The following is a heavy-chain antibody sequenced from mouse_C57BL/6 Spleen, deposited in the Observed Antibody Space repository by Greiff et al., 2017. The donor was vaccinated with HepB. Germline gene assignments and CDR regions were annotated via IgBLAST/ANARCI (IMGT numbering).Heavy chain of an antibody. CDR2: IYPGDGDT. J-gene: IGHJ2*01. Sequence: VKVVESGPELVKPGASVKISCKASGYAFSSSWMNWVKQRPGKGLEWIGRIYPGDGDTNYNGKFKGKATLTADKSSSTAYMQLSSLTSEDSAVYFCATYSNYGYFDYWGQGTTLTVSS. V-gene: IGHV1-82*01. D-gene: IGHD2-5*01. CDR1: GYAFSSSW. CDR3: ATYSNYGYFDY.